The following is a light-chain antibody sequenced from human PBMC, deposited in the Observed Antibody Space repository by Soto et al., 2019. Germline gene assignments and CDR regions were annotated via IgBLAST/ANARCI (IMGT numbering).Light chain of an antibody. CDR2: KAS. CDR3: QQYNSSPVT. J-gene: IGKJ1*01. V-gene: IGKV1-5*03. Sequence: DIQMTQSPSTLSASVGDRVTITCRASQSISSWLAWYQQKPGKAPKLLIYKASSLESGVPSRFSGSGSGTEFTLTSSSLQPDDFATYYCQQYNSSPVTFGQGTKVEIK. CDR1: QSISSW.